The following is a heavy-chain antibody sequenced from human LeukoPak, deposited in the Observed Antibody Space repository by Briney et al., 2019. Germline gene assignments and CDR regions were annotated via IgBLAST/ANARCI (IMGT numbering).Heavy chain of an antibody. CDR1: GFTFSSYE. V-gene: IGHV3-48*03. D-gene: IGHD1-26*01. CDR2: ISSSGSTI. CDR3: ARDLGGSYKGYYYYYMDV. Sequence: GGSLRLSCAASGFTFSSYEMNWVRQAPGKGLEWVSYISSSGSTIYYADSVKGRFTISRDNAKNSLYLQMNSLRAEDTAVYYCARDLGGSYKGYYYYYMDVWGKGTTVTIS. J-gene: IGHJ6*03.